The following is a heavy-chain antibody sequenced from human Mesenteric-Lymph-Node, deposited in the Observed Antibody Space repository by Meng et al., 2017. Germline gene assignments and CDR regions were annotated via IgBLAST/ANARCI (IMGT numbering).Heavy chain of an antibody. CDR1: GGSFSAYN. CDR3: ARTNYGDYNWFDP. CDR2: INHSGST. J-gene: IGHJ5*02. Sequence: QGQLQQWGEGLLKPSETLSLICFVYGGSFSAYNWRWIRQPPGKGLEWIGEINHSGSTNYNPSLKSRVTVSVDTSKSQLSLKVSSVTAADTAVYFCARTNYGDYNWFDPWGQGTLVTVFS. D-gene: IGHD4-17*01. V-gene: IGHV4-34*01.